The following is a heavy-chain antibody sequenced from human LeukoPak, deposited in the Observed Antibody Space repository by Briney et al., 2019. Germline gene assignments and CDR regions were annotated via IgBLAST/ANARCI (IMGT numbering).Heavy chain of an antibody. CDR3: ARQGEYGYNPAYFDY. CDR1: GYRFTSYW. D-gene: IGHD5-24*01. CDR2: IYPGDSDT. Sequence: GASLKISCKGSGYRFTSYWIGWVRQMPGKGLEWMGIIYPGDSDTRYSPSFQGQVTISADKSISTAYLQWSSLKASDTAMYYCARQGEYGYNPAYFDYWGQGTLVTVSS. J-gene: IGHJ4*02. V-gene: IGHV5-51*01.